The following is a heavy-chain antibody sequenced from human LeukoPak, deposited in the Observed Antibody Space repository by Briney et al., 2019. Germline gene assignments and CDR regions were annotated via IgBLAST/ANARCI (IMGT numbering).Heavy chain of an antibody. CDR1: GFTLSPYA. Sequence: GGSLRLSCAASGFTLSPYAMHWVRQAPGKGLEWVAVISYDGSNKYYADSVKGRFTISRDNSKNTLYLQMNSLRAEDTAVYYCARDAGSTISGPLDYWGQGTLVTVSS. CDR2: ISYDGSNK. D-gene: IGHD2-2*01. J-gene: IGHJ4*02. V-gene: IGHV3-30-3*01. CDR3: ARDAGSTISGPLDY.